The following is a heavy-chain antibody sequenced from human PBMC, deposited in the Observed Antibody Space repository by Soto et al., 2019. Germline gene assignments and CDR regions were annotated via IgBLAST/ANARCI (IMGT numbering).Heavy chain of an antibody. D-gene: IGHD3-16*01. CDR1: GFTFDDYA. Sequence: LRLSCAASGFTFDDYAMHWVRQAPGKGLEWVSGISWNSGSIGYADSVKGRFTISRDNAKNSLYLQMNSLRAEDTALYYCAKLEGGRSGYYGMDVWGQGTTVTVSS. J-gene: IGHJ6*02. CDR3: AKLEGGRSGYYGMDV. CDR2: ISWNSGSI. V-gene: IGHV3-9*01.